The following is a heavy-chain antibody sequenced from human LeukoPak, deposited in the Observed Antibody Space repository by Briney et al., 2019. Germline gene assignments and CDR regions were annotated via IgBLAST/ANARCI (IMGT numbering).Heavy chain of an antibody. CDR2: IIPIFGTA. CDR1: GYMFTSYA. J-gene: IGHJ4*02. V-gene: IGHV1-69*13. D-gene: IGHD3-10*01. CDR3: ARFYGSGRSHFDY. Sequence: SVKVSCKASGYMFTSYAIHWVRQAPGQRLEWMGGIIPIFGTANYAQKFQGRVTITADESTSTAYMGLSSLRSEDTAVYYCARFYGSGRSHFDYWGQGTLVTVSS.